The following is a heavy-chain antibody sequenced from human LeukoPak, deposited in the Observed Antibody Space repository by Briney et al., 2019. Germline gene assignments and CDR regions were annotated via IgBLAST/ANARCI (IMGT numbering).Heavy chain of an antibody. D-gene: IGHD6-6*01. CDR3: ARASSG. V-gene: IGHV3-48*03. Sequence: GGPLRLSCAASGFTFSSYEMNWVRQAPGKGLEWISYISSSGNTISYADSVKGRFTISRDNAKNSLYLQMNSLRAEDTAVYYCARASSGWGQGTLVTVSS. CDR1: GFTFSSYE. CDR2: ISSSGNTI. J-gene: IGHJ4*02.